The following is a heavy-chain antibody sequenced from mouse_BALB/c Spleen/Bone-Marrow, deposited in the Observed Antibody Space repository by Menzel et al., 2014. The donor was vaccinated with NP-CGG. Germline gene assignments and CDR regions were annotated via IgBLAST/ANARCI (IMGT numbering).Heavy chain of an antibody. Sequence: EVKLMESGGDLVKPGGSLKLSCAASGFTFSSYGMSWVRQTPDKRLEWVATINNGGTYTYYPDSVKGRFTISRDNAKNTQYLRMSSLKSEDTAMYYCALNWDSAYWGQGTLVTVSA. V-gene: IGHV5-6*01. D-gene: IGHD4-1*02. CDR2: INNGGTYT. CDR1: GFTFSSYG. J-gene: IGHJ3*01. CDR3: ALNWDSAY.